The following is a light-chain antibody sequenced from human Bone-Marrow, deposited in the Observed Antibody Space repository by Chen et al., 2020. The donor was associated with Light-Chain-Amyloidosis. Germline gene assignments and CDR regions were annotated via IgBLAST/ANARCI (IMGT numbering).Light chain of an antibody. CDR3: HSSNTNGRGG. CDR2: KDN. Sequence: ELTQPPPMAMSPGQTARITCSGDILPKQYCYWYQQKTGQAPVLLIYKDNERPSEIPERFSGSSSGTIATLTINGVQAEDEADYYCHSSNTNGRGGFGGGTKLTVL. V-gene: IGLV3-25*03. CDR1: ILPKQY. J-gene: IGLJ2*01.